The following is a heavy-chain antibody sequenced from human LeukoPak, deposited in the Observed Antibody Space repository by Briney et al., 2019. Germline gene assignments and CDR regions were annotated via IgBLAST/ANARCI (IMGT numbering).Heavy chain of an antibody. V-gene: IGHV3-21*01. J-gene: IGHJ4*02. CDR1: GFTFSSHS. CDR3: AREAFPIATTLFAAFDY. Sequence: TGGSLRLSCAASGFTFSSHSMTWVRQAPGKGLQWVSSISSSSGYIYYADSVRGRFTISRDNAKNSLYLQMNGLRVEDTAVYCAREAFPIATTLFAAFDYWGQGVLVTVSS. CDR2: ISSSSGYI. D-gene: IGHD3-3*01.